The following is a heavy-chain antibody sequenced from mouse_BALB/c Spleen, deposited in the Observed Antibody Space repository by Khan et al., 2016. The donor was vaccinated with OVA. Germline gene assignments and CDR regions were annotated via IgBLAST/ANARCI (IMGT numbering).Heavy chain of an antibody. V-gene: IGHV1S56*01. D-gene: IGHD2-14*01. CDR3: ARWRVRDYYAMDY. CDR2: IYPGDGNT. J-gene: IGHJ4*01. CDR1: GYTFTSYY. Sequence: QVQLQQPGPELVKPGASVKMSCKASGYTFTSYYIHWVKQRPGQGLEWIGWIYPGDGNTKYNEKFKGKTTLTADKSSSTAYMLLSSLTSEDSAIYFCARWRVRDYYAMDYWGQGTSVTVSS.